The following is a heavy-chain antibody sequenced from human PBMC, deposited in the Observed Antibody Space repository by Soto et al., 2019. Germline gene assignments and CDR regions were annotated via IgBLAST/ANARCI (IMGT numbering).Heavy chain of an antibody. Sequence: GESLKISCAASGFTFSSYSMNWVRQAPGKGLEWVSSISSSSSYIYYADSVKGRFTISRDNAKNSLYLQMNSLRAEDTAVYYCARDNSGQQPPFDIWGQGTMVTVSS. CDR1: GFTFSSYS. D-gene: IGHD6-13*01. V-gene: IGHV3-21*01. CDR3: ARDNSGQQPPFDI. CDR2: ISSSSSYI. J-gene: IGHJ3*02.